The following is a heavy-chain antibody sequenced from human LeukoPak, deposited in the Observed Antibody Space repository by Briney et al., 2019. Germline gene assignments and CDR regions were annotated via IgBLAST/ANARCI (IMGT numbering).Heavy chain of an antibody. CDR2: IYYSGST. CDR1: GGSISSSSYY. J-gene: IGHJ3*01. Sequence: SETLSLTCTVSGGSISSSSYYWGWIRQPPGKGLEWSGSIYYSGSTYYNPSLKSRVTISVDTSKNQFSLKLSSVTAADTAVYYCARRRRLILTGYRLDWGQGTMVTVSS. V-gene: IGHV4-39*01. D-gene: IGHD3-9*01. CDR3: ARRRRLILTGYRLD.